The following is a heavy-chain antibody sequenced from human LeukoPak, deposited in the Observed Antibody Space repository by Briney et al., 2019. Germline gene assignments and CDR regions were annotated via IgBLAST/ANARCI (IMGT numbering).Heavy chain of an antibody. Sequence: GESLQISCKGSGYSFTSYWIGWVRQLPGKGLEWMGIIYPGDSDTIYSPSFQGQVTISADKSISTAYLQWRSLKASDTAVYYGARHVGGAFDIWGQGTMVTVSS. CDR2: IYPGDSDT. CDR3: ARHVGGAFDI. D-gene: IGHD3-10*01. CDR1: GYSFTSYW. V-gene: IGHV5-51*01. J-gene: IGHJ3*02.